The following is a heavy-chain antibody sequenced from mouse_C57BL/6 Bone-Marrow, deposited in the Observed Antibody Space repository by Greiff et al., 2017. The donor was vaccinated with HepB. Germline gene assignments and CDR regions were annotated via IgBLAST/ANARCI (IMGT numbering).Heavy chain of an antibody. Sequence: QVQLQQSGAELMKPGASVKLSCKATGYTFTGYWIEWVKQRPGHGLEWIGEILPGSGSTNYNEKFKGKATFTADTSSNTAYMQLSSLTTEDSALYYCARGDDYLAWFAYWGQGTLVTVSA. V-gene: IGHV1-9*01. CDR3: ARGDDYLAWFAY. J-gene: IGHJ3*01. CDR2: ILPGSGST. D-gene: IGHD2-4*01. CDR1: GYTFTGYW.